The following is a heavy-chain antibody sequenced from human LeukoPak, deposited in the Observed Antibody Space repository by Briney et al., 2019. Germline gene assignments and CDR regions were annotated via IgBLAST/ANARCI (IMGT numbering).Heavy chain of an antibody. D-gene: IGHD3-10*01. CDR3: ARSSEGSGSYYTFDY. V-gene: IGHV5-51*01. J-gene: IGHJ4*02. CDR1: GYSFTNYW. Sequence: GESLKISCKGPGYSFTNYWIGWVRQMPGKGLEWMGIIYPGDSDTRYSPSFQGQVTISADKSISTAYLQWSSLKASDTAMYYCARSSEGSGSYYTFDYWGQGTLVTVSS. CDR2: IYPGDSDT.